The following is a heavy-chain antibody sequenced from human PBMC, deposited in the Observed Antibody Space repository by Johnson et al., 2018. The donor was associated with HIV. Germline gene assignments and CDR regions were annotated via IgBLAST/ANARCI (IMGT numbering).Heavy chain of an antibody. CDR1: GFTFSGYG. Sequence: MQLVESGGGVVQPGWSLRLSCAVSGFTFSGYGMHWVRQAPGKGLEWVSGISWNSGSTYYADSVRGRFTISRDNSKNTLYLQMISLRADDTAVYYCAKDMSGDPDAFDIWGQGTMVTVSS. CDR3: AKDMSGDPDAFDI. J-gene: IGHJ3*02. D-gene: IGHD4-17*01. V-gene: IGHV3-23*04. CDR2: ISWNSGST.